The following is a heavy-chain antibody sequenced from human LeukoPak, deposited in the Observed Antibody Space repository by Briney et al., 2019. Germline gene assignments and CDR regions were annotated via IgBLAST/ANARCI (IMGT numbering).Heavy chain of an antibody. CDR3: VRPSNPPH. CDR2: ISSSSSTI. Sequence: GGSLRLSCAASGFTFSSYSMNWVRQAPGKGLEWVSYISSSSSTIYYADSVKGRFTISRDNAKNSLFLQMNSLGAEDTAIYYCVRPSNPPHWGQGTLVTVSS. J-gene: IGHJ4*02. CDR1: GFTFSSYS. V-gene: IGHV3-48*04.